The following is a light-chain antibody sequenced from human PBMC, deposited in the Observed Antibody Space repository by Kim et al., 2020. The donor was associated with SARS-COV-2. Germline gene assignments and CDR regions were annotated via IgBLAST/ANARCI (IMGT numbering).Light chain of an antibody. CDR3: CSYAGSSTYV. J-gene: IGLJ1*01. CDR2: EGS. Sequence: QSALTQPASVSGSPGQSITISCTGTSSDVGSYNLVSWYQQHPGKAPKLMIYEGSKRPSGISNRFSVSKSGNTASLTISGLQAEDEADYYCCSYAGSSTYVLGTGTKVTVL. CDR1: SSDVGSYNL. V-gene: IGLV2-23*01.